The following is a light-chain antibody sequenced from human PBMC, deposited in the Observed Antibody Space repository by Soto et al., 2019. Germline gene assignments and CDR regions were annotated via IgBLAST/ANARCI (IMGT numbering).Light chain of an antibody. Sequence: DIKMTQTPLSLSVSPGQPASISCKSSQSLLHSDGKTYLYWYLQKPGQPPQLLLYGASTRFSGGPDRFSGSGSGTDYTLKISRVEAEDVGVYYCMQSVQLPRTFGGGTKVEIK. J-gene: IGKJ4*01. CDR2: GAS. V-gene: IGKV2D-29*01. CDR3: MQSVQLPRT. CDR1: QSLLHSDGKTY.